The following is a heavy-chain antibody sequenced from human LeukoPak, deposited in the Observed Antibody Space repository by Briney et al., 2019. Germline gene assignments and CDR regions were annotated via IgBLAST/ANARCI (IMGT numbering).Heavy chain of an antibody. CDR3: ASGLLWFGELY. Sequence: SETLSLTCTVSGGSISSYYWSWIRQPPGKGLEWIGHIYYSGSTNYNPSLKSRVTISVDTSKNQFSLKLSSVTAADTAVYYCASGLLWFGELYWGQGTLVTVSS. CDR2: IYYSGST. D-gene: IGHD3-10*01. V-gene: IGHV4-59*01. CDR1: GGSISSYY. J-gene: IGHJ4*02.